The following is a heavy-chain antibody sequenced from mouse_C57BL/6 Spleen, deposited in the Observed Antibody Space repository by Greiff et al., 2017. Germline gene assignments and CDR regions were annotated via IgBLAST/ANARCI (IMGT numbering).Heavy chain of an antibody. CDR1: GYTFTDYY. V-gene: IGHV1-76*01. Sequence: VQLQQSGAELVRPGASVKLSCKASGYTFTDYYINWVKQRPGQGLEWIARIYPGSGNTYYNEKFKGKATLTAEKSSSTAYMQLSSLTSEDSAVYVCARDYDVRGFFDYWGQGTTLTVSS. D-gene: IGHD2-4*01. CDR2: IYPGSGNT. J-gene: IGHJ2*01. CDR3: ARDYDVRGFFDY.